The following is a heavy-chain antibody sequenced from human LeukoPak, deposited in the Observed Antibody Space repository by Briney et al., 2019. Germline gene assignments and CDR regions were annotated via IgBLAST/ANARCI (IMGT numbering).Heavy chain of an antibody. CDR3: ARGTPVAATSHWFDP. Sequence: SETLSLACAVYGGSFSGYYWSWIRQPPGKWLEWIGEINHSGTTNYHPSLKSRVTISVDTSKNQFSLKLSCVTAADTAVYYCARGTPVAATSHWFDPWGQGTLVTVSS. CDR1: GGSFSGYY. CDR2: INHSGTT. V-gene: IGHV4-34*01. D-gene: IGHD2-15*01. J-gene: IGHJ5*02.